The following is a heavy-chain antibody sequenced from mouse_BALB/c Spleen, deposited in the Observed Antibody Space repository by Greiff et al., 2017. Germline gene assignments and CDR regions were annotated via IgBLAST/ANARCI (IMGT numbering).Heavy chain of an antibody. CDR3: ARVITTAKAMDY. CDR2: IWAGGST. D-gene: IGHD1-2*01. Sequence: VKLMESGPGLVAPSQSLSITCTVSGFSLTSYGVHWVRQPPGKGLEWLGVIWAGGSTNYNSALMSRLSISKDNSKSQVFLKMNSLQTDDTAMYYCARVITTAKAMDYWGQGTSVTVS. V-gene: IGHV2-9*02. J-gene: IGHJ4*01. CDR1: GFSLTSYG.